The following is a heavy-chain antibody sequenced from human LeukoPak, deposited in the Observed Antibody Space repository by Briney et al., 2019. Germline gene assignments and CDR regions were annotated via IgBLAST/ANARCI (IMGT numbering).Heavy chain of an antibody. CDR2: TRSKANSYAT. CDR3: TRPDYYDSSGLTLDAFDI. J-gene: IGHJ3*02. D-gene: IGHD3-22*01. CDR1: GFTFSGSA. V-gene: IGHV3-73*01. Sequence: GGSLKLSCAASGFTFSGSAMHWVRQASGKGLEWVGRTRSKANSYATAYAASVKGRFTISRDDSKNTAYLQMNSLKTEDTAVYYCTRPDYYDSSGLTLDAFDIWGQGTMVTVSS.